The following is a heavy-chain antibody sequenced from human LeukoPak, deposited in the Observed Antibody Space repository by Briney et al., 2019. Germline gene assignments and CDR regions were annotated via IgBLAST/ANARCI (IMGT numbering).Heavy chain of an antibody. CDR3: ARHPDSSGWNGYFDY. CDR1: GYSFTSYW. D-gene: IGHD6-19*01. V-gene: IGHV5-51*01. Sequence: GESLKISCKGSGYSFTSYWIGWVRQMPGKGLEWMGIIYPGDSDTRYNPSFQGQVTISADKSISTAYLQWSSLKASDTAMYYCARHPDSSGWNGYFDYWGQGTLVTVSS. CDR2: IYPGDSDT. J-gene: IGHJ4*02.